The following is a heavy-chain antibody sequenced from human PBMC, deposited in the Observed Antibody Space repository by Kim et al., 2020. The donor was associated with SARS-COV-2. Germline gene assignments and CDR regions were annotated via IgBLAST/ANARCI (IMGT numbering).Heavy chain of an antibody. CDR2: SGNT. CDR3: ARGQNIDY. J-gene: IGHJ4*02. V-gene: IGHV1-8*01. Sequence: SGNTGYAQKFQGRVTMTRNTSISTAYMELSSLRSEDTAVYYCARGQNIDYWGQGTLVTVSS.